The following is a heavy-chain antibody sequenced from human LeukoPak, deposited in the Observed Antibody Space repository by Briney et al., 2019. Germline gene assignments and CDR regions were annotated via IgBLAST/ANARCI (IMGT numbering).Heavy chain of an antibody. D-gene: IGHD5-24*01. CDR2: IYYRGSP. Sequence: PSETLSLTCTVSGGSISSSSYYCGWIRQPPGKGLEWIGSIYYRGSPYYNPSLKSRVNISLDQPKNQFAPKLGSVTAADTAVYYCARVRDGAEYFQHWGQGTLVTVSS. J-gene: IGHJ1*01. CDR1: GGSISSSSYY. V-gene: IGHV4-39*01. CDR3: ARVRDGAEYFQH.